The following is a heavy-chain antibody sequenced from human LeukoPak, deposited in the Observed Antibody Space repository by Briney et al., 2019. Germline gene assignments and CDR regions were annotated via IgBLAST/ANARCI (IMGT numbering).Heavy chain of an antibody. J-gene: IGHJ4*02. V-gene: IGHV3-23*01. D-gene: IGHD5-18*01. Sequence: GGSLRLSCAVSGFSYSSYAMSWVRQAPGKGLEGVSTISGSGDTYYVDSVKGRFTISRDNSKNTLYLQMNGLRAEDTAVYYCAREGGYNYGYLDSWGQGTLVTVSS. CDR1: GFSYSSYA. CDR2: ISGSGDT. CDR3: AREGGYNYGYLDS.